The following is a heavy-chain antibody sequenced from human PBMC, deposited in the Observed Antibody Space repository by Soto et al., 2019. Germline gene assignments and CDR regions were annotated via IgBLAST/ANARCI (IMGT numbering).Heavy chain of an antibody. CDR2: IYESGST. V-gene: IGHV4-31*03. Sequence: QVQLQESGTGLVKPSQTVSLTCTVSGGSISSGGYYWSWICKHPGKGLEWIGYIYESGSTYYNPSLKSRVTISVDTSKNQFSLKLSSVTAADTAVYCCARSPIGFLDYWGQGTLVTVSS. D-gene: IGHD2-15*01. J-gene: IGHJ4*02. CDR1: GGSISSGGYY. CDR3: ARSPIGFLDY.